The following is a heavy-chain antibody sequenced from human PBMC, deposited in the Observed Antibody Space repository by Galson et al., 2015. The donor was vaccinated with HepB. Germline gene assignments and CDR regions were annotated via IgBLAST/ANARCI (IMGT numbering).Heavy chain of an antibody. Sequence: QSGAEVKKPGESLKISCKGSGYSFTSYWIGWVRQMPGKGLEWMGIIYPGDSDTRYSPSFQGQVTISADKSISTAYLQWSSLKASDTAMYYCARLIPELWFGEPTGGIYWFDPWGQGTLVTVSS. D-gene: IGHD3-10*01. V-gene: IGHV5-51*03. J-gene: IGHJ5*02. CDR1: GYSFTSYW. CDR3: ARLIPELWFGEPTGGIYWFDP. CDR2: IYPGDSDT.